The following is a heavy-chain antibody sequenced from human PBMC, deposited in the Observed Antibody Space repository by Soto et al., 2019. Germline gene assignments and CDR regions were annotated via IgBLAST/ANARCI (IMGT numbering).Heavy chain of an antibody. Sequence: GESLKISCKGSGYSFTSYWIGWVRQMPGKGLEWMGIIYPGDSDTRYSPSFQGQVTISADKSISTAYLQWSSLKASDTAIYYCARQAAAGKCYYAMDVWGQGTTVTVSS. D-gene: IGHD6-13*01. CDR2: IYPGDSDT. CDR3: ARQAAAGKCYYAMDV. CDR1: GYSFTSYW. V-gene: IGHV5-51*01. J-gene: IGHJ6*02.